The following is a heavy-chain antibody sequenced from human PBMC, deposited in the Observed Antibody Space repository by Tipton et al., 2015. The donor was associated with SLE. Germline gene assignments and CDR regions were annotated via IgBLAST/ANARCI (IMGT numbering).Heavy chain of an antibody. CDR1: GFTFSRYD. Sequence: SLRLSCAASGFTFSRYDMHWVRQATGKGLEWVSSIGTTDDKHYADSVKGRFTIFREDAKNSLYLQMNSLGAGDTAVYYCARALPDAVPGPSGMDVWGQGTTVTVFS. CDR2: IGTTDDK. D-gene: IGHD6-19*01. CDR3: ARALPDAVPGPSGMDV. V-gene: IGHV3-13*01. J-gene: IGHJ6*02.